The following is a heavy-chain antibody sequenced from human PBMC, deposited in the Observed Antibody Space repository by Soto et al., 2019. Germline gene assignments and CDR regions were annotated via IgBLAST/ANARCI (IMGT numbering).Heavy chain of an antibody. V-gene: IGHV3-23*01. Sequence: GGSLRLSCAASGFTFSSYAMSWVRQAPGKGLEWVSAISGSGGSTYYADSVKGRFTISRDNSKNTLYLQMNSLRAEDTAVYYCAKDINYGGNSDDFDYWGQGTLVTVSS. CDR2: ISGSGGST. CDR1: GFTFSSYA. D-gene: IGHD2-21*02. J-gene: IGHJ4*02. CDR3: AKDINYGGNSDDFDY.